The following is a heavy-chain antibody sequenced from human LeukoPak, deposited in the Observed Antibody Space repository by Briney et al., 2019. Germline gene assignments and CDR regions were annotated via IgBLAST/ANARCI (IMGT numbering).Heavy chain of an antibody. CDR2: INYSEST. V-gene: IGHV4-61*01. CDR3: ARSGYGYWDY. D-gene: IGHD5-18*01. J-gene: IGHJ4*02. CDR1: GGSVSSGSYY. Sequence: PSETLSLTCTVSGGSVSSGSYYWSWIRQPPGKGLEWIGYINYSESTNYNPSLKSRVTISVDTSENQFSLKVSSVTAAGTAVYYCARSGYGYWDYWGQGILVTVSS.